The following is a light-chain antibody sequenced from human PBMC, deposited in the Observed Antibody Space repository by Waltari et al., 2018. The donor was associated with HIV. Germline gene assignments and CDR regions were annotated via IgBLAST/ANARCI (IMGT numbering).Light chain of an antibody. Sequence: QSALTQPRSVSGSPGQSVTISCPGSSSDVGGFKFVSWYQQHPGKAPKVIIHDVSERPSGVPDRFSGSKSGNTASLTISGLQAEDDADYYCCSYAGSYTMVFGGGTKLTVL. CDR2: DVS. CDR3: CSYAGSYTMV. CDR1: SSDVGGFKF. V-gene: IGLV2-11*01. J-gene: IGLJ2*01.